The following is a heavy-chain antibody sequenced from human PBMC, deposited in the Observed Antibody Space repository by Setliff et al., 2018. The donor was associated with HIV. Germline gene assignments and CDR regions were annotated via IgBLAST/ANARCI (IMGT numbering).Heavy chain of an antibody. J-gene: IGHJ4*02. CDR1: GRSIDDSY. Sequence: SETLSLTCSVSGRSIDDSYWSWIRQSPGKGLEWIGYIKTSGSTNYNPSLKSRVTISLDTSKNRFSLRLNSVTATDTAIYYCARLAEDYYISACWEVDYWGQGTLVTV. D-gene: IGHD3-22*01. V-gene: IGHV4-4*09. CDR3: ARLAEDYYISACWEVDY. CDR2: IKTSGST.